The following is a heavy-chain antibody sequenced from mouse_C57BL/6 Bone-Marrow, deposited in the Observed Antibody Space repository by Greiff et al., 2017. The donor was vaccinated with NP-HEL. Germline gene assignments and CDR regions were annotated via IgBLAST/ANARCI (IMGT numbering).Heavy chain of an antibody. V-gene: IGHV1-62-2*01. CDR2: FYPGSGSI. D-gene: IGHD1-1*01. CDR1: GYTFTEYT. CDR3: ARHEAAGGSSLWFAY. J-gene: IGHJ3*01. Sequence: QVQLKESGAELVKPGASVKLSCKASGYTFTEYTIHWVKQRSGQGLEWIGWFYPGSGSIKYIEKFKDKATLTADTSSSTVSMKLNSLTSGVSAVYVSARHEAAGGSSLWFAYWGQGTLVTVSA.